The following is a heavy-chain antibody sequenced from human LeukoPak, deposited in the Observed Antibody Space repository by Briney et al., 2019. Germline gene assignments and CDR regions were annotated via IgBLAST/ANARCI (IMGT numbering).Heavy chain of an antibody. V-gene: IGHV4-38-2*01. J-gene: IGHJ5*02. D-gene: IGHD6-19*01. CDR1: GYSISSSYY. CDR3: ARGVAVAANWFDP. CDR2: IYESGST. Sequence: PSETRSLTWAVAGYSISSSYYWGGSRQPPGKGREGSGSIYESGSTYYNRSRKRRVTISVDTSKNQFSLRLSSVPAADPAVYYCARGVAVAANWFDPWGQGTLVTVSS.